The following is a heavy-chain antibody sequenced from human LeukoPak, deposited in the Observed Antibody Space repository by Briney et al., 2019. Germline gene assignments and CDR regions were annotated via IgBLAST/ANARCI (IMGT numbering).Heavy chain of an antibody. CDR2: IHRSGSP. CDR1: LDSTASNF. V-gene: IGHV4-4*02. Sequence: SETLSLTCTVSLDSTASNFWSWVRQPPGKGLEWIGEIHRSGSPNYNPSLQSRVTISIDRSRNQIALELSSVTAADTAVYYCAREILGGFNPGAYWGQGTLVTVSS. J-gene: IGHJ4*02. CDR3: AREILGGFNPGAY. D-gene: IGHD1-14*01.